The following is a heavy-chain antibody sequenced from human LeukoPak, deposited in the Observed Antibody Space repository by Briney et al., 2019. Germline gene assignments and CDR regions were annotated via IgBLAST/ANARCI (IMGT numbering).Heavy chain of an antibody. Sequence: SETLSLTCTVSGGSISIYYWSWIRQPPGKGLEWIGYIYYSGSTNYNPSLKSRVTISVDTSKNQFSLKLSSVTAADTAVYYCARFDGSGSFPYFDYWGQGTLVTVSS. J-gene: IGHJ4*02. D-gene: IGHD3-10*01. CDR1: GGSISIYY. V-gene: IGHV4-59*01. CDR3: ARFDGSGSFPYFDY. CDR2: IYYSGST.